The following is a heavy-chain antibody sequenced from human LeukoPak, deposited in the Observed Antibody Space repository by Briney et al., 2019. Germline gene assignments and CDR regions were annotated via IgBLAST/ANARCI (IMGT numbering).Heavy chain of an antibody. CDR3: ARGVIAAAGTDDY. D-gene: IGHD6-13*01. J-gene: IGHJ4*02. CDR1: GYTFTGYY. CDR2: IKPNSGGT. Sequence: EASVKVSCKASGYTFTGYYMHWVRQAPGQGLEWMGWIKPNSGGTNYAQKFQGRVTMTRDTSISTAYMELSRLRSDDMAVYYCARGVIAAAGTDDYWGQGTLVTVSS. V-gene: IGHV1-2*02.